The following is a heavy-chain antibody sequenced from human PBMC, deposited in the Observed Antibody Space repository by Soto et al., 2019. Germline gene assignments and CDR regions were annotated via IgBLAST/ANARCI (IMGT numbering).Heavy chain of an antibody. Sequence: GGSLRLSCAASGFTFSDYYMSWIRQAPGKGLEWISYISTTSSYTNYADSVRGRFTISRDNAKNSLYLQMNSLRAEDTAVYYCAKSGDGYTYYYYGMDVWGQGTTVTVSS. V-gene: IGHV3-11*03. CDR2: ISTTSSYT. D-gene: IGHD5-12*01. J-gene: IGHJ6*02. CDR3: AKSGDGYTYYYYGMDV. CDR1: GFTFSDYY.